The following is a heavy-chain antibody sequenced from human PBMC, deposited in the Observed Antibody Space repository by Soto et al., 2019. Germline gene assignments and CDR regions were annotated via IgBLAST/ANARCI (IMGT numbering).Heavy chain of an antibody. CDR3: ARVEAAMSGHWFDP. CDR2: ISASNGNT. D-gene: IGHD2-2*01. Sequence: QDQLVQSGAEVKKPGASVKVSCKASGYTFTSYGISWVRQAPGQGLEWMGWISASNGNTNYAQKFQGRVTMTTDTSTTTAYMELRSLRSDYTAVYYCARVEAAMSGHWFDPWGQGTLVTVSS. J-gene: IGHJ5*02. CDR1: GYTFTSYG. V-gene: IGHV1-18*01.